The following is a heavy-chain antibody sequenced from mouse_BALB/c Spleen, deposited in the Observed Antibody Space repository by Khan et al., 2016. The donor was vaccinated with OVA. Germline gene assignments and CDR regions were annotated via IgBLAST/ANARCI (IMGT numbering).Heavy chain of an antibody. CDR1: GYTFTDYY. V-gene: IGHV1-77*01. CDR2: ISPGSGDT. J-gene: IGHJ3*01. D-gene: IGHD1-2*01. CDR3: ARRNYCGYTFAY. Sequence: VQLQQPGAELARPGASVKLSCKASGYTFTDYYINWVKQRTGQGLEWIGEISPGSGDTYYNEKFKGKATLTADKSSTTAYMQLSSLTSEASAVYFCARRNYCGYTFAYWGQGTLVTVSA.